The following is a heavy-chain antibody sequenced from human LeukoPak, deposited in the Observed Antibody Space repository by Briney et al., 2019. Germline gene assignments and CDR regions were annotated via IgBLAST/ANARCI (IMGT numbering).Heavy chain of an antibody. CDR1: GYTFTSYA. J-gene: IGHJ1*01. CDR3: ARVRGVYYDILTGYYL. V-gene: IGHV1-18*01. Sequence: ASVKVSCKASGYTFTSYAMNWVRQAPGQGLEWMGWISAYNGNTNYAQKLQGRVTMTTDTSTSTAYMELRSLRSDDTAVYYCARVRGVYYDILTGYYLWGQGTLVTVSS. CDR2: ISAYNGNT. D-gene: IGHD3-9*01.